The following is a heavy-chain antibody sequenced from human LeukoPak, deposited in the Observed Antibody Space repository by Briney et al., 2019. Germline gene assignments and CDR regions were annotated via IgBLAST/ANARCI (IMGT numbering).Heavy chain of an antibody. D-gene: IGHD6-13*01. CDR3: ARSYSSSANFDY. J-gene: IGHJ4*02. CDR1: GCTFTSYY. CDR2: INPSGGST. Sequence: GASVKVSCTASGCTFTSYYMQWVRPAPGQGVVWMGIINPSGGSTSYAQKFQGRVTMTTDTSTSTAYMELSSLRSEDTAVYYCARSYSSSANFDYWGQGTLVTVSS. V-gene: IGHV1-46*01.